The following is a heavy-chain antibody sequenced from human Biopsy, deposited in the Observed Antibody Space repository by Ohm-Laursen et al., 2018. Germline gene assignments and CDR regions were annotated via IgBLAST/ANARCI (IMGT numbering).Heavy chain of an antibody. J-gene: IGHJ4*02. V-gene: IGHV2-70*11. CDR3: ARTPILIVSAGLVYRHRRHLQEMDD. CDR1: GFSLSSRRMC. CDR2: VDWDDYK. D-gene: IGHD6-13*01. Sequence: TQTLTLTCSFSGFSLSSRRMCVSWIRQAPGEALEWLARVDWDDYKDYSASLQTKISISKDTSNDQVVLTVNNVDPADTATYYCARTPILIVSAGLVYRHRRHLQEMDDWGQGTLVSVSS.